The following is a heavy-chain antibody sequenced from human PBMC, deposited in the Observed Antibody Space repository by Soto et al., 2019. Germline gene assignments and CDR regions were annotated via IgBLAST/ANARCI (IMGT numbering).Heavy chain of an antibody. V-gene: IGHV3-30*18. CDR2: ISYDGSNK. CDR1: GFTFSSYG. CDR3: AKKAAIFGPFYYYCYMDV. D-gene: IGHD3-3*01. Sequence: PRGSLRLSFAAPGFTFSSYGMHWVRQAPGKGLEWVAVISYDGSNKYYADSVKGRFTISRDNSKNTLYLQMNSLRAEDTAVYYCAKKAAIFGPFYYYCYMDVWGKGTTVTVSS. J-gene: IGHJ6*03.